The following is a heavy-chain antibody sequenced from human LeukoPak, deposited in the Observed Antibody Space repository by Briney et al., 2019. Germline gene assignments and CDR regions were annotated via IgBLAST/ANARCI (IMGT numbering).Heavy chain of an antibody. CDR2: INTDGRTT. CDR1: GFSFRNYA. J-gene: IGHJ4*02. V-gene: IGHV3-64*02. CDR3: TRDGGSFCDFDY. D-gene: IGHD1-26*01. Sequence: PGGSLRLSCVASGFSFRNYAIHWVRQAPGRGREYVSVINTDGRTTYYADSVRGRFTISRDNSKNTVYLQMGSLRGEDMAVYYCTRDGGSFCDFDYWGQGALVTVSS.